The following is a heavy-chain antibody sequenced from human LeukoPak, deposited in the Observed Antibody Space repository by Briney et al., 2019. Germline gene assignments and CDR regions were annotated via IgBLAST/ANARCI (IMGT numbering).Heavy chain of an antibody. Sequence: ASVKVSCKASGYTFTGYYMHWVRQAPGQGLEWVGWINPKNGGSNYAQKFQGRVTVTRNTSISTAYMELSSLRSEDTAVYYCARGGDSSGYYYYYFDYWGQGTLVTVSS. CDR1: GYTFTGYY. CDR3: ARGGDSSGYYYYYFDY. V-gene: IGHV1-2*02. D-gene: IGHD3-22*01. CDR2: INPKNGGS. J-gene: IGHJ4*02.